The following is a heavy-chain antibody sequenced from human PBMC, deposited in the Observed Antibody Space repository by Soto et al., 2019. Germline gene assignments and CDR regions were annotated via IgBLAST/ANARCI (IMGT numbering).Heavy chain of an antibody. CDR2: IYYSGST. CDR1: GGSSSSGGYY. V-gene: IGHV4-31*11. Sequence: SETLSLTCAVSGGSSSSGGYYWIWIRQHPGKGLEWIGYIYYSGSTYYNPSLKSRVTISVDTSKNQFSLKLSSVTAADAAVYYCARGQDARYFDYWGQGTLVTVSS. CDR3: ARGQDARYFDY. D-gene: IGHD2-15*01. J-gene: IGHJ4*02.